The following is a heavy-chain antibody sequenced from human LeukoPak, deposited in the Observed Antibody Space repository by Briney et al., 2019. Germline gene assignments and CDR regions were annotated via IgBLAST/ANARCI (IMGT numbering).Heavy chain of an antibody. Sequence: GGSERLSCAASGFTFSSYSMNWVRQAPGKGLEWVSSISSSSSYIYYADSVKGRFTISRDNAKNSLYLQMNSLRAEDTAVYYCARLIAAAGNGGFYFDYWGQGTLVTVSS. CDR1: GFTFSSYS. J-gene: IGHJ4*02. D-gene: IGHD6-13*01. CDR3: ARLIAAAGNGGFYFDY. V-gene: IGHV3-21*01. CDR2: ISSSSSYI.